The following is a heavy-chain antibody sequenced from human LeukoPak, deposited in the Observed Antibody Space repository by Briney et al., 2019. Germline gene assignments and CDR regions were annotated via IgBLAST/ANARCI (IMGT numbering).Heavy chain of an antibody. V-gene: IGHV3-23*01. Sequence: GGSLRLSCVASGFTLSAYGMSWVRQAPGKGPEWVSAISSSGVTFYPDSVKGRFTISRGSSKNALFLQMNTLRADDTAIYYCARACHWPNDALDLWGQGTMVTVSS. J-gene: IGHJ3*01. CDR1: GFTLSAYG. CDR2: ISSSGVT. D-gene: IGHD1-1*01. CDR3: ARACHWPNDALDL.